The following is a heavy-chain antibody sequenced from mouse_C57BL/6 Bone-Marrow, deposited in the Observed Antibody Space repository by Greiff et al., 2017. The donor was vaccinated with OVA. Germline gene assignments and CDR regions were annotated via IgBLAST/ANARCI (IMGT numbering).Heavy chain of an antibody. V-gene: IGHV3-1*01. CDR2: ISYSGST. CDR3: ARELRFYYFDY. CDR1: GYSITSGYD. D-gene: IGHD1-1*01. J-gene: IGHJ2*01. Sequence: EVQVEESGPGMVKPSQSLSLPCTVTGYSITSGYDWHWIRHFPGNKLEWMGYISYSGSTNYNPSLKSRISITHDTSTNHFFLKLNSVTTEDTATYYCARELRFYYFDYWGQGTTLTVSS.